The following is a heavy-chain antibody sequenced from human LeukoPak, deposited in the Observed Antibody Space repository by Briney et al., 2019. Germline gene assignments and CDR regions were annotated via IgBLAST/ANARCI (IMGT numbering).Heavy chain of an antibody. CDR3: AREPYHYYGSGSYPLY. CDR2: IWYDGSNK. J-gene: IGHJ4*02. Sequence: PGGSLRLSCAASRFTFSSYGMHWVRQAPGKGLEWVAVIWYDGSNKYYADSVKGRFTISRDNSKNTLYLQMNSLRAEDTAVYYCAREPYHYYGSGSYPLYWGQGTLVTVSS. CDR1: RFTFSSYG. V-gene: IGHV3-33*01. D-gene: IGHD3-10*01.